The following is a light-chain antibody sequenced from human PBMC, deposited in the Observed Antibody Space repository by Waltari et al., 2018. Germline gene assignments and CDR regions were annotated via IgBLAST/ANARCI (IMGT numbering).Light chain of an antibody. CDR3: QQRSNWPLT. J-gene: IGKJ4*01. CDR1: QGDRRS. Sequence: EIVLTQSPATLSLSPGDRATLSSRASQGDRRSLAWYQQRPGQAPRLLIYDASNTATGFPARFSGSGSETDFTLTISSLEPEDFAVYYCQQRSNWPLTFGGGTKVEIK. V-gene: IGKV3-11*01. CDR2: DAS.